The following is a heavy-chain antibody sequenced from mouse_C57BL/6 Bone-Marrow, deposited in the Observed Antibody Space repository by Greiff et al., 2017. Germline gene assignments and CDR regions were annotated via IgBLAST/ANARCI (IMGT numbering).Heavy chain of an antibody. Sequence: EVKLVESGGGLVKPGGSLKLSCAASGFTFSSYAMSWVRQTPEKRLEWVATISDGGSYTYYPDNVQGRFTISRDNAKNHLYLQMSHLKSEDTAMYYCAREEYGSSQYAYRGPGTLVTVSA. CDR2: ISDGGSYT. D-gene: IGHD1-1*01. J-gene: IGHJ3*01. V-gene: IGHV5-4*01. CDR1: GFTFSSYA. CDR3: AREEYGSSQYAY.